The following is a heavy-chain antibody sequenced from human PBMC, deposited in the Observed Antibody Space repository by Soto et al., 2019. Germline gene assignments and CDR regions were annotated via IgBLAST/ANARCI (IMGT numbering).Heavy chain of an antibody. CDR3: ARERTTVTTLDY. V-gene: IGHV4-61*01. J-gene: IGHJ4*02. D-gene: IGHD4-17*01. CDR1: GGSVSSGSYD. Sequence: PSGTLSLTCTVSGGSVSSGSYDWSWIRQPPGKGLEWIGYIYYSESTNYNPSLKSRVTISVDTSKNQFSLKLSSVTAADTAVYYCARERTTVTTLDYWGQGTLVTVSS. CDR2: IYYSEST.